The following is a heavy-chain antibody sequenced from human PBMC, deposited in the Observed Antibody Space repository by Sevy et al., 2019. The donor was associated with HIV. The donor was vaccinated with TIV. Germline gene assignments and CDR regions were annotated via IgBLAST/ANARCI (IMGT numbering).Heavy chain of an antibody. J-gene: IGHJ4*02. CDR1: GFTLSTYW. Sequence: GGSLRLSCVGSGFTLSTYWMTWVRQAPGKGLEWVANIKQDGSEKYYVDSVKGRLTISRDNAKNFLYLQMNSLRAEDTAMYYCVRAIAAPGSYWGQGTLVTVSS. D-gene: IGHD6-13*01. V-gene: IGHV3-7*01. CDR3: VRAIAAPGSY. CDR2: IKQDGSEK.